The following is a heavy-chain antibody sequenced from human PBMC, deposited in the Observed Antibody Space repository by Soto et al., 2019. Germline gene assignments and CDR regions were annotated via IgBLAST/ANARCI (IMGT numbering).Heavy chain of an antibody. CDR2: ISGSGGST. D-gene: IGHD3-10*01. V-gene: IGHV3-23*01. CDR3: ALRRGRFGELLFLYFDY. Sequence: GGSLRLSCAASGFTFSSYAMSWVRQAPGKGLEWVSAISGSGGSTYYADSVKGRFTISRDNSKNTLYLQMNSLRAEDTAVYYCALRRGRFGELLFLYFDYWGQGTLVTVSS. CDR1: GFTFSSYA. J-gene: IGHJ4*02.